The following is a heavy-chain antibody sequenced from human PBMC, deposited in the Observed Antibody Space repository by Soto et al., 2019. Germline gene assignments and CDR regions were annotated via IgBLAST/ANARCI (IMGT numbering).Heavy chain of an antibody. V-gene: IGHV3-21*01. J-gene: IGHJ4*02. Sequence: EVQLVESGGGLVKPGGSLRLSCAASGFTFSSYSMNWVRQAPGKGLEWVSSISSSSSYIYYADSVKGRFTISRDNAKNTQYRQMNSLRAEGTSVYYWERDQRRWSYGYGLGYWGQGTLVTVSS. D-gene: IGHD5-18*01. CDR2: ISSSSSYI. CDR3: ERDQRRWSYGYGLGY. CDR1: GFTFSSYS.